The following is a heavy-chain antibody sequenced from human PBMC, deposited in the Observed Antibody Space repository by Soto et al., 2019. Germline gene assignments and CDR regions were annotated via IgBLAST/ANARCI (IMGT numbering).Heavy chain of an antibody. CDR3: AKKVNSGPGSQYFDY. V-gene: IGHV3-23*01. CDR1: GFTFSSYS. CDR2: FRTSGDGGTT. Sequence: LRLSCAASGFTFSSYSMSWVRQAPGKGLEWVSGFRTSGDGGTTYYADSVKGRFTISRDNSKNMLFLQMNSLRAEDTAIYYCAKKVNSGPGSQYFDYWGQGTLVTVSS. J-gene: IGHJ4*02. D-gene: IGHD3-10*01.